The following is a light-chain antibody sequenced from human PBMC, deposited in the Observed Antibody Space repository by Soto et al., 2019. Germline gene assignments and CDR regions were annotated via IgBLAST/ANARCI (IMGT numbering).Light chain of an antibody. Sequence: EIVMTQSPDTLSVSPGERATLSCRASQSVSTNLAWYQQKPGQAPRLLIYGASTRATGIPARFSGSGSGTEFTLTISSLQYEDFAVYHCQHYNNWPYTFGQGTKLEIK. J-gene: IGKJ2*01. CDR1: QSVSTN. CDR3: QHYNNWPYT. V-gene: IGKV3-15*01. CDR2: GAS.